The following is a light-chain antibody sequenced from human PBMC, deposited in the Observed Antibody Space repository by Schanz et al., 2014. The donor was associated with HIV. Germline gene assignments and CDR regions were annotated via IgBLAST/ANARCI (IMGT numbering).Light chain of an antibody. CDR2: ENN. V-gene: IGLV1-40*01. Sequence: QSVLTQPPSVSGAPGQRVTISCTGTRSNIGTGFDVHWYQLLPGTAPKVLIYENNHRPSGVPDRISGSKSDSSASLAITGLRSEDEADYYCAAWDDGLNGVFGGGTKLTVL. J-gene: IGLJ2*01. CDR1: RSNIGTGFD. CDR3: AAWDDGLNGV.